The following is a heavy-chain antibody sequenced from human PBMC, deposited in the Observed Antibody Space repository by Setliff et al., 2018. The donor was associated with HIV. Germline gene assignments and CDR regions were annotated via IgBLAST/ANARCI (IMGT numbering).Heavy chain of an antibody. CDR3: ARAPRDGNNYGYQPCYFDY. V-gene: IGHV1-69*05. CDR2: IIPISGTV. CDR1: GGTFSSYA. Sequence: GASVKVSCKASGGTFSSYAISWVRQAPGQGLEWMGGIIPISGTVNYAQKFWGRVTITTDESTSTAYMELSSLRSEDTAVYYCARAPRDGNNYGYQPCYFDYWGQGTLVTVSS. J-gene: IGHJ4*02. D-gene: IGHD4-17*01.